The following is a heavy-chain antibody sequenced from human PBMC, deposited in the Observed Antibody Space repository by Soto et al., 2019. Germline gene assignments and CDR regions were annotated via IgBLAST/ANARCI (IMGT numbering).Heavy chain of an antibody. J-gene: IGHJ4*02. CDR2: ISGSGGST. Sequence: PGGSLRLSCAASGFTFSSYAMSWVRQAPGKGLEWVSAISGSGGSTYYADSVKGRFTISRDNSKNTLYLQMNSLRAEDMAVYYCAKARAQYYDFWSGYPVDYWGQGTLVTVSS. V-gene: IGHV3-23*01. D-gene: IGHD3-3*01. CDR1: GFTFSSYA. CDR3: AKARAQYYDFWSGYPVDY.